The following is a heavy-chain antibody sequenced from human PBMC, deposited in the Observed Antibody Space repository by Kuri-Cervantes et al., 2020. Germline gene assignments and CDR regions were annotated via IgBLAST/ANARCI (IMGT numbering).Heavy chain of an antibody. Sequence: GESLKISCAASGFTFSSYWMSWVRQAPGKGLEWVANIKQDGSEKYYVDSVKGRFTISRDNAKNSLYLQMNSLRDEDTAVYYCARDPETGTEPYYGMDVCGQGTTVTVSS. CDR2: IKQDGSEK. V-gene: IGHV3-7*01. CDR3: ARDPETGTEPYYGMDV. D-gene: IGHD1-7*01. J-gene: IGHJ6*02. CDR1: GFTFSSYW.